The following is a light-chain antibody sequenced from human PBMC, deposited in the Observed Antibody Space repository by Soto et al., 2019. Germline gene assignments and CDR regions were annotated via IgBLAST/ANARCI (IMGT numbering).Light chain of an antibody. V-gene: IGKV2-28*01. CDR2: LGS. CDR1: QSLLHSIGYNY. Sequence: VMTQSPLSLPVTPGEPASISCRSSQSLLHSIGYNYLDWYLQKPGQSPQLLIYLGSNRASGVPDRFSGSGSGTDFTLKISRVEAEDVGVYYCMQALQTPLTFGGGTEVEIK. CDR3: MQALQTPLT. J-gene: IGKJ4*01.